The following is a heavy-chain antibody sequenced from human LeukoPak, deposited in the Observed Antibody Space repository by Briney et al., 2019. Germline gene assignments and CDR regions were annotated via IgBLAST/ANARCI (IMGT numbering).Heavy chain of an antibody. CDR2: ITWNSDTK. J-gene: IGHJ4*02. D-gene: IGHD3-10*01. V-gene: IGHV3-9*01. Sequence: PGRSLRLSCAASGFSFDDYAMHWVRQAPGRGLEWVSTITWNSDTKAYADSVEGRFTISRDNAKNSLDLQMNSLRAEDTAFYYCARNALSGRGYYFDYWGQGTLVTVSS. CDR3: ARNALSGRGYYFDY. CDR1: GFSFDDYA.